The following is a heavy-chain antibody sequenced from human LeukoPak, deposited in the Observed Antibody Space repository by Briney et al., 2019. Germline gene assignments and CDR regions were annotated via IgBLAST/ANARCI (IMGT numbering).Heavy chain of an antibody. CDR2: ISYDGSNK. Sequence: GGSLRLPCAASGFTFSSYAMHWVRQAPGKGLEWVAVISYDGSNKYYADSVKGRFTISRDNSKNTLYLQMNGLRAEDTAVYYCARDKLRLRLGELSPWGQGTLVTVSS. CDR3: ARDKLRLRLGELSP. J-gene: IGHJ5*02. CDR1: GFTFSSYA. D-gene: IGHD3-16*02. V-gene: IGHV3-30*04.